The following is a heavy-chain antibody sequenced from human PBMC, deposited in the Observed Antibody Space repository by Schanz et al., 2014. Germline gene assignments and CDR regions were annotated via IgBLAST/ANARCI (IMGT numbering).Heavy chain of an antibody. J-gene: IGHJ3*02. D-gene: IGHD3-10*01. CDR1: GFVFGDYY. V-gene: IGHV3-11*01. CDR3: AKGRFGELSAFDI. Sequence: QVPVVQSGGGLVKPGGSLRLSCAASGFVFGDYYMTWVRQAPGKGLEWVSFVHPGGSTYYPDSVKGRFTISRDNAKNSLYLQMNSLRAEDTAVYYCAKGRFGELSAFDIWGQGTMVTVSS. CDR2: VHPGGST.